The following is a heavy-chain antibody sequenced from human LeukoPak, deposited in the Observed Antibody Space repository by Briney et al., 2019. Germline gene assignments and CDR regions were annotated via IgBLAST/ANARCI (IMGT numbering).Heavy chain of an antibody. V-gene: IGHV3-21*01. J-gene: IGHJ4*02. CDR1: AFTFSDYT. D-gene: IGHD3-16*02. CDR2: ITTGSTYI. CDR3: ARHRTASDY. Sequence: GGSLILSCSASAFTFSDYTMIWVRQAPGKGLEWVSCITTGSTYIYYADSVKGRFTISRDNAKNSLYLQMTSLRAEDTAVYYCARHRTASDYWGQGTLVTVSS.